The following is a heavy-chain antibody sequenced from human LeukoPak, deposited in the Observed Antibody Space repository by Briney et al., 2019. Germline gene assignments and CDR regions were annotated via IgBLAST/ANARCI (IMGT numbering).Heavy chain of an antibody. Sequence: GESPKTLRKSSGYILNNYWLAWVRQMPGKGLEWMGRIDPSDSYTNYSPSFQGHVTISADKSISTAYPQWSSLKALDTAMYYCARGGVGLRYCFDLWGQGTLVTVSS. J-gene: IGHJ4*02. D-gene: IGHD3-3*01. CDR1: GYILNNYW. V-gene: IGHV5-10-1*01. CDR3: ARGGVGLRYCFDL. CDR2: IDPSDSYT.